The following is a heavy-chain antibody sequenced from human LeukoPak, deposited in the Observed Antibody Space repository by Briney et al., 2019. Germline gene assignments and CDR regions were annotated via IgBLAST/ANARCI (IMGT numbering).Heavy chain of an antibody. D-gene: IGHD3-22*01. CDR1: GYTFTGYY. Sequence: ASVKVSCKASGYTFTGYYMHWVRQAPGQGLEWMGWISAYNGNTNYAQKLQGRVTMTTDTSTSTAYMELRSLRSDDTAVYYCARSLIVPLDPWGQGTLVTASS. CDR3: ARSLIVPLDP. J-gene: IGHJ5*02. CDR2: ISAYNGNT. V-gene: IGHV1-18*04.